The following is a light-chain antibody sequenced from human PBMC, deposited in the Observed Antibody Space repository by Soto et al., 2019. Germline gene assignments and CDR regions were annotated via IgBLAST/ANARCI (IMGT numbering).Light chain of an antibody. Sequence: QSVLTQPPSASGTPGQLVTISCSGSNSNIGDNSVNWYQQLPGTAPKLLIYSDNRRPSGVPDRFSGSKSGTSASLAISGLQSEDEAEYYCAAWDDSLNGLLFGGGTQLTVL. CDR2: SDN. J-gene: IGLJ3*02. CDR3: AAWDDSLNGLL. V-gene: IGLV1-44*01. CDR1: NSNIGDNS.